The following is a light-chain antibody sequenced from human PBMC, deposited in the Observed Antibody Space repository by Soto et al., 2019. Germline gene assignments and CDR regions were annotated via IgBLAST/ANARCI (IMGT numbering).Light chain of an antibody. J-gene: IGKJ2*01. V-gene: IGKV1-5*01. CDR2: DAS. CDR3: QQYNSYSYT. CDR1: QSISSW. Sequence: DIQMTQSPSTLSASVGDRVTITCRASQSISSWLAWYQQKPGKAPKLLIYDASSLESGVPSRFSGSGSGTEFTLIIFSLQPDDFATYYCQQYNSYSYTFGQGTKVDIK.